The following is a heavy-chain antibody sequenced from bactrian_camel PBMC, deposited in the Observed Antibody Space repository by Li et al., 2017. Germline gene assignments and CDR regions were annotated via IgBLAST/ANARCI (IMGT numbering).Heavy chain of an antibody. J-gene: IGHJ7*01. V-gene: IGHV3S40*01. D-gene: IGHD7*01. CDR1: GFTFSIHW. CDR2: INEGGGST. Sequence: DVQLVESGGGLAQPGGSLRLSCAASGFTFSIHWMSWVRQAPGKGLEWVSAINEGGGSTYAADSVKGRFTISRDNAKNTLSLQLNSLRTEDTAMYYCASGGLFCGAGGCYGVGMDYWGKGTQVTVS.